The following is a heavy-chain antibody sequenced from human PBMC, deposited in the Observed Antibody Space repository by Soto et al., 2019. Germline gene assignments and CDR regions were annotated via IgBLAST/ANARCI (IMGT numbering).Heavy chain of an antibody. D-gene: IGHD2-2*01. Sequence: SETLSLTCTVSGGSISSGGYYWSWIRQHPGKGLEWIGYIYYSGSTYYNPSLKSRVTISVDTSKSQFSLKLSSVTAADTAVYYCARDRGYCSSTSCSPVWFDPWGQGALVTVSS. J-gene: IGHJ5*02. CDR2: IYYSGST. V-gene: IGHV4-31*03. CDR1: GGSISSGGYY. CDR3: ARDRGYCSSTSCSPVWFDP.